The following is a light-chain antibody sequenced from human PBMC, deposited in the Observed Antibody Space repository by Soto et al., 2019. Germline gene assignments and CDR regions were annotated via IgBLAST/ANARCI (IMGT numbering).Light chain of an antibody. Sequence: EIVLTQSPGTLSLSPGERATLSCRASQTVRNNYLAWYQQKPGQAPRLLIYDASSRATGIPARFSGSGSGTDFTLTISSLEPDDFAVYYCQQRADWPITFGQGTKVDIK. J-gene: IGKJ1*01. CDR1: QTVRNNY. CDR2: DAS. V-gene: IGKV3D-20*02. CDR3: QQRADWPIT.